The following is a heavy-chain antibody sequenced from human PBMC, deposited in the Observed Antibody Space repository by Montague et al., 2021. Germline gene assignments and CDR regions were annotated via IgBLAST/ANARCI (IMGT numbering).Heavy chain of an antibody. CDR2: IYYSGST. CDR3: ARHVIGNYGMDV. Sequence: ETLSLTCTVSGGSVSSSSYYWGWIRQPPGKGLEWIGSIYYSGSTYYNPSLKSRVTISVDTSKNQFSLKLSSVTAADTAVYYCARHVIGNYGMDVWGQGTTVTVSS. J-gene: IGHJ6*02. V-gene: IGHV4-39*01. CDR1: GGSVSSSSYY. D-gene: IGHD3-16*02.